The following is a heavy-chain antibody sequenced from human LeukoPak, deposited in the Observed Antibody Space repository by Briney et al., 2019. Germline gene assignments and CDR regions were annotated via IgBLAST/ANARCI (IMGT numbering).Heavy chain of an antibody. CDR2: ISYDGSTK. V-gene: IGHV3-30*18. D-gene: IGHD3-3*01. Sequence: GGSLRLSFAASGFTFSSYGMHWVRQAPGKGLEWVSVISYDGSTKYYADSLKGRFTFSRDNSKNTLYLQMSSLRAEATAVYYCAKGPNYDFWRPHYYYYGMDVWGQGTTVTASS. CDR1: GFTFSSYG. CDR3: AKGPNYDFWRPHYYYYGMDV. J-gene: IGHJ6*02.